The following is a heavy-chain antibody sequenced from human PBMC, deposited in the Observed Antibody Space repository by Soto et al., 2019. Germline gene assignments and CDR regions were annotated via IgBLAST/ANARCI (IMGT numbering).Heavy chain of an antibody. CDR3: AIAMAGKWHPFDY. Sequence: SETLSLTCAVYGGSFSGYYWSWIRQPPGKGLEWIGEINHSGSTNYNPSLKSRVTISVDTSKNQFSLKLSSVTAADTAVYYCAIAMAGKWHPFDYWGHGTLVTVSS. CDR1: GGSFSGYY. D-gene: IGHD6-19*01. V-gene: IGHV4-34*01. CDR2: INHSGST. J-gene: IGHJ4*01.